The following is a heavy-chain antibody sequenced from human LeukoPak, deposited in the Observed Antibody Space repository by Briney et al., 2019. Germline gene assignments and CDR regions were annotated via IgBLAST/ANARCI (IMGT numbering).Heavy chain of an antibody. J-gene: IGHJ6*02. CDR1: GGSISSGGYY. V-gene: IGHV4-61*08. CDR3: AASDYYYYGMDV. Sequence: SQTLSLTCAVSGGSISSGGYYWSWIRQPPGQGLEWIGYIYYSGSTNYNPSLKSRVTISVDTSKNQFSLKLSSVTAADTAVYYCAASDYYYYGMDVWGQGTTVTVSS. CDR2: IYYSGST.